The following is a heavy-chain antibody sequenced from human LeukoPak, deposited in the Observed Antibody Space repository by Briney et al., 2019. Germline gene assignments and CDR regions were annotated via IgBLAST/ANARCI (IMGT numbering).Heavy chain of an antibody. CDR1: GFTFSSYG. J-gene: IGHJ5*02. CDR3: ASHPHTAMVVA. CDR2: IYYSGST. V-gene: IGHV4-38-2*01. Sequence: GTLRLSCAASGFTFSSYGMSWVRQPPGKGLEWIGSIYYSGSTYYNPSLKSRVTISVDTSKNQFSLKLSSVTAADTAVYYCASHPHTAMVVAWGQGTLVTVSS. D-gene: IGHD5-18*01.